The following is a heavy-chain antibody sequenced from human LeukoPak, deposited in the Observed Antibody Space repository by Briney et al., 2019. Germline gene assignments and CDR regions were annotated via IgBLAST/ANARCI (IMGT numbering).Heavy chain of an antibody. D-gene: IGHD1-14*01. V-gene: IGHV1-69*13. Sequence: ASVKVSCKASGGTFSSYAISWVRQAPGQGLEWMGGIIPIFGTANYAQKFQGRVTITADESTSTAYMELSSLRSEDTAMYYCARDAGYYYYYGMDVWGQGTTVTVSS. CDR2: IIPIFGTA. CDR1: GGTFSSYA. J-gene: IGHJ6*02. CDR3: ARDAGYYYYYGMDV.